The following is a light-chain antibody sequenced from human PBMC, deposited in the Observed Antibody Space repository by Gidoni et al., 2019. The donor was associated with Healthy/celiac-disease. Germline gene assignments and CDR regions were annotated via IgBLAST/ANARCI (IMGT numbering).Light chain of an antibody. J-gene: IGKJ4*01. CDR1: PSVSSY. Sequence: MVLTQSPATLSSSPGERATLSCRASPSVSSYLAWDQQKPGQSPRLLTYDASNRATGIPARFSGSGSGTDFTLTICRLEPEDFAVYYCQQRSNWPPGLLTFGGGTKVEIK. CDR2: DAS. CDR3: QQRSNWPPGLLT. V-gene: IGKV3-11*01.